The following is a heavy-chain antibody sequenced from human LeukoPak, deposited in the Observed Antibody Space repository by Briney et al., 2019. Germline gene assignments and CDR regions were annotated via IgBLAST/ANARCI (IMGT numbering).Heavy chain of an antibody. D-gene: IGHD2-2*01. CDR2: INANRGGT. V-gene: IGHV1-2*02. CDR3: ARRYCSSTSCYYFDY. CDR1: GYTFTDYY. J-gene: IGHJ4*02. Sequence: ASVKVSCKASGYTFTDYYMHWVRQAPGQGLEWMGWINANRGGTNYAQRFQGRATMTRDTSITTAYMELSRLKSDDTAVYYCARRYCSSTSCYYFDYWGQGTLVTVSS.